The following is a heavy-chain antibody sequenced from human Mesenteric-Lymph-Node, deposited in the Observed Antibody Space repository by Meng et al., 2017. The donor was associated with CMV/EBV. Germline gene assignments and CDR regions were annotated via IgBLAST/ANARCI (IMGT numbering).Heavy chain of an antibody. CDR1: GFTFSAYW. CDR3: ARGPVGY. CDR2: INGDGSNT. Sequence: GGSLRLSCAASGFTFSAYWMHWVRQAPGKGLVWVSHINGDGSNTSYADSVRGRFTISRDNAKNTLYLQMNSLRAEDTAVYYCARGPVGYWGQGMLVTVSS. J-gene: IGHJ4*02. V-gene: IGHV3-74*01.